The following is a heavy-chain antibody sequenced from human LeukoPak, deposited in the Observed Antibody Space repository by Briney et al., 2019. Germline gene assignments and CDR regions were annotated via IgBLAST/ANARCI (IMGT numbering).Heavy chain of an antibody. J-gene: IGHJ4*02. CDR1: GGSISSYY. CDR3: ARHRIRDGYNSPAIDY. CDR2: INHSGST. Sequence: SETLSLTCIVSGGSISSYYWSWIRQPPGKGLEWIGEINHSGSTNYNPSLKSRVTISVDTSKNQFSLKLSSVTAADTAVYYCARHRIRDGYNSPAIDYWGQGTLVTVSS. D-gene: IGHD5-24*01. V-gene: IGHV4-34*01.